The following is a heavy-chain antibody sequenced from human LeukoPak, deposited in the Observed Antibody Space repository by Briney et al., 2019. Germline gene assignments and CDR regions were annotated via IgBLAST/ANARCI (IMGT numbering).Heavy chain of an antibody. D-gene: IGHD3-22*01. J-gene: IGHJ4*02. Sequence: SGGSLRLSCAASGFTFSNYAMNWVRQAPGKGLEWVSTISGSGRTTYYADSVKGRFTISRDNSKNTVFLQMNSLRAEDTAVYYCAKEGSNSGSGDHFDYWGQGTLVTVSS. CDR1: GFTFSNYA. CDR3: AKEGSNSGSGDHFDY. V-gene: IGHV3-23*01. CDR2: ISGSGRTT.